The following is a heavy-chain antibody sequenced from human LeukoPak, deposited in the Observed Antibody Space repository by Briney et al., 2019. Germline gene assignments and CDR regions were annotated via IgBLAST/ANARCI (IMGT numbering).Heavy chain of an antibody. Sequence: GGSLRLSCAASGFTFSSYSMTWVRQAPGKGLEWVSSISSSSSYIYYADSVKGRFTISRDNAKNSLYLQMNSLRAEDTAVYYCAREREDSSGYYYNWFDPWGQGTLVTVSS. V-gene: IGHV3-21*04. D-gene: IGHD3-22*01. J-gene: IGHJ5*02. CDR3: AREREDSSGYYYNWFDP. CDR1: GFTFSSYS. CDR2: ISSSSSYI.